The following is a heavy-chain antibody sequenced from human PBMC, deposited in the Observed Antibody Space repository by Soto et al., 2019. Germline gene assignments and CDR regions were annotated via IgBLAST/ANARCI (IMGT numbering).Heavy chain of an antibody. CDR3: ARVWGSYQAPSGGAGFDP. V-gene: IGHV1-18*01. Sequence: QVQLVQSGAEVKKPGASVKVSGKAPVYSFTSNAITGGQQAPGQGLEWMGWISTYSGDTNYAQNFQGRVTMTTDTSTNTAYMELRSLRSDDTAVYYCARVWGSYQAPSGGAGFDPWGQGTLVTVSS. CDR2: ISTYSGDT. CDR1: VYSFTSNA. J-gene: IGHJ5*02. D-gene: IGHD3-16*02.